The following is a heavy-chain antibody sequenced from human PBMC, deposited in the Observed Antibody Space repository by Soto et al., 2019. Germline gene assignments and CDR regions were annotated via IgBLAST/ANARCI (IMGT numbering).Heavy chain of an antibody. Sequence: QLQLQESGSGLVRPSQTLSLTCAVSGDSISRGGYSWTWIRQPPGKALEWIGNIYDSGSTSYNPSLKSRVTISVDPSKNQFSLRLTSVTAADTAVYFCARGSSSYYDYGMDVWGQGTTVTVSS. V-gene: IGHV4-30-2*01. CDR2: IYDSGST. J-gene: IGHJ6*02. D-gene: IGHD6-6*01. CDR1: GDSISRGGYS. CDR3: ARGSSSYYDYGMDV.